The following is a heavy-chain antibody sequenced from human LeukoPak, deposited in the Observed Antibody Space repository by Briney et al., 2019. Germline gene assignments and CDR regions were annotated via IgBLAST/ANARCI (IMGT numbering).Heavy chain of an antibody. CDR1: GDSIITYY. D-gene: IGHD5-12*01. CDR2: MYYSGST. V-gene: IGHV4-59*08. CDR3: ARHSRGYDSEFGY. J-gene: IGHJ4*02. Sequence: SETLSLTCTVSGDSIITYYWSWIRQPPGKGLEWIGYMYYSGSTNYDPSLKSRVTISVDKSRNQFSLTLSSVTAADTAVYYCARHSRGYDSEFGYWGQGTLVTVSS.